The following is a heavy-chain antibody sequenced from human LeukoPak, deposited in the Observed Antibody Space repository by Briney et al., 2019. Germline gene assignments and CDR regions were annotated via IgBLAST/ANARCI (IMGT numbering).Heavy chain of an antibody. Sequence: TGGSLRLSCAASGFTFSSYCMHWVRQAPGKGLVWVSRINSDGSTTSYADSVKGRFTISRDNAKNSLYLQMNSLRAEDTAVYYCARDRGNQRGYYYYYMDAWGKGTTVTVSS. D-gene: IGHD1-14*01. CDR3: ARDRGNQRGYYYYYMDA. V-gene: IGHV3-74*01. CDR1: GFTFSSYC. CDR2: INSDGSTT. J-gene: IGHJ6*03.